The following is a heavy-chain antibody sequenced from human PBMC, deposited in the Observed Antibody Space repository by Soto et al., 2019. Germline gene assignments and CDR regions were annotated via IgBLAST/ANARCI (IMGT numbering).Heavy chain of an antibody. J-gene: IGHJ4*02. V-gene: IGHV6-1*01. CDR2: TYYRSKWYN. D-gene: IGHD6-13*01. CDR1: GDSVSSNSAA. Sequence: PSQTLSLTCAISGDSVSSNSAAWNWIRQPPSRGLEWLGRTYYRSKWYNDYAVSVKSRITINPDTSKNQFSLQLDSVTPEDTAVYYCARDPAAYHIAAAGFDYWGQGTLVTVSS. CDR3: ARDPAAYHIAAAGFDY.